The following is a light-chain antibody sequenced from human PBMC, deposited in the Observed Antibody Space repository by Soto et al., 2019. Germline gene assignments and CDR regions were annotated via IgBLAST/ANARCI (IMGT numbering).Light chain of an antibody. J-gene: IGLJ1*01. CDR1: SSDVGGYNY. CDR2: EVS. CDR3: SPYAGSNNYV. Sequence: QSALTQPPSASGSPGQSVTISCTGASSDVGGYNYVSWYQQDPGKAPKVMIYEVSKRPSGVPDRFSGSKSGNTASLTVSGLQAEDEADYYCSPYAGSNNYVFGTGTKVTVL. V-gene: IGLV2-8*01.